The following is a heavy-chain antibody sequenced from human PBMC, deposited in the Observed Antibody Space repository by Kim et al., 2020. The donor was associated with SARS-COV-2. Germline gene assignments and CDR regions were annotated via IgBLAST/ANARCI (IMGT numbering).Heavy chain of an antibody. V-gene: IGHV1-69*01. CDR3: ARGLGDYVWGSYRFYFDY. D-gene: IGHD3-16*02. Sequence: QGRVTITADESTSTAYMELSSLRSEDTAVYYCARGLGDYVWGSYRFYFDYWGQGTLVTVSS. J-gene: IGHJ4*02.